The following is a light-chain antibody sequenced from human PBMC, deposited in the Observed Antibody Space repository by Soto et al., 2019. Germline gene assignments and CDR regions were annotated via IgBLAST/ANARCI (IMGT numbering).Light chain of an antibody. CDR2: DVN. J-gene: IGLJ1*01. CDR1: SSDVGAYNF. V-gene: IGLV2-11*01. CDR3: CSYAGNYKYV. Sequence: QSVLTQPHSVSGSAGQSVTISCTGTSSDVGAYNFASWYQQRPGTAPRLIIYDVNKRPSGVPDRFSGSKSGNTASLTISGLQAEDEADYYCCSYAGNYKYVFGSGTKSPS.